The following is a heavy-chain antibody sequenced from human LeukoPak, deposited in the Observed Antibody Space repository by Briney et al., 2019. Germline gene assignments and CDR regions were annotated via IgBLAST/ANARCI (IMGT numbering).Heavy chain of an antibody. D-gene: IGHD1-26*01. Sequence: PGGSLRLSCAASGFTVSSSYMSWVRQAPGKGLEWVSIISSAGTTYYADSVKGRFTISRDNSKNTVYLQVNSLRAEDTAVYYCAGDGRQSASRGPLVYWGQGTLVTVSS. V-gene: IGHV3-66*01. CDR2: ISSAGTT. J-gene: IGHJ4*02. CDR3: AGDGRQSASRGPLVY. CDR1: GFTVSSSY.